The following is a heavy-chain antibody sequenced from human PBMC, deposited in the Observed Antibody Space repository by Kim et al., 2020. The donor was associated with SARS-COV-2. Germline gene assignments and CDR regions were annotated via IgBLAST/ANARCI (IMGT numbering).Heavy chain of an antibody. V-gene: IGHV4-61*01. J-gene: IGHJ4*02. CDR3: ARGIDSGSYLCFDY. D-gene: IGHD1-26*01. Sequence: SETLSLTCTVSGGSVSSGSYYWSWIRQPPGKGLEWIGYIYYSGSTNYNPSLKSRVTISVDTSKNQFSLKLSSVTAADTAVYYCARGIDSGSYLCFDYWGQGTLVTVSS. CDR1: GGSVSSGSYY. CDR2: IYYSGST.